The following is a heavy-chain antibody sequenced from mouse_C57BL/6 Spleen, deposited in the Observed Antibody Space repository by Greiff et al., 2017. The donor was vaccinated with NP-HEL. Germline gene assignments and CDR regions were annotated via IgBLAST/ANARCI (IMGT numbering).Heavy chain of an antibody. Sequence: VKLQESGAELVRPGASVKLSCKASGYTFTDYYINWVKQRPGQGLEWIARIYPGSGNTYYNEKFKGKATLTAEKSSSTAYMQLSSLTSEDSAVYFCARSEYWGQGTTLTVSS. CDR3: ARSEY. CDR2: IYPGSGNT. V-gene: IGHV1-76*01. CDR1: GYTFTDYY. J-gene: IGHJ2*01.